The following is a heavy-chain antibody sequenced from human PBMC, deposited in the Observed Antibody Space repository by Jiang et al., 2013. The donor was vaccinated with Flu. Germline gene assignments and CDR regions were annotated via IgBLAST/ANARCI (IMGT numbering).Heavy chain of an antibody. CDR1: GYSFTNYW. CDR3: ARHYCSGSACYSPEKYYYYMDV. CDR2: IYPGDSDT. V-gene: IGHV5-51*01. Sequence: PGESLKISCQGSGYSFTNYWIAWVRQEPGKGLEWMGIIYPGDSDTRYSPSFQGQVTISADKSISTAYLQWNSLRASDTATYYCARHYCSGSACYSPEKYYYYMDVWGKGTTVTVSS. J-gene: IGHJ6*03. D-gene: IGHD2-15*01.